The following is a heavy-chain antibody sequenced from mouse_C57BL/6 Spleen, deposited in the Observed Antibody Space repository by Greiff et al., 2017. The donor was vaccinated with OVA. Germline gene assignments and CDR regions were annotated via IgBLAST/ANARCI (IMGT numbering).Heavy chain of an antibody. Sequence: QLQQSGPELVKPGASVKISCKASGYAFSSSWMNWVKQRPGKGLEWIGRIYPGDGDTNYNGKFKGKATLTADKSSSTAYMQLSSLTSEDSAVYFCARSDYGSSYPFAYWGQGTLVTVSA. CDR3: ARSDYGSSYPFAY. CDR1: GYAFSSSW. D-gene: IGHD1-1*01. CDR2: IYPGDGDT. V-gene: IGHV1-82*01. J-gene: IGHJ3*01.